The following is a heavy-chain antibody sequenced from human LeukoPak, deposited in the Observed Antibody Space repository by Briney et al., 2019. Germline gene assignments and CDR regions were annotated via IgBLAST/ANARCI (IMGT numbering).Heavy chain of an antibody. CDR2: ISYDGSNK. J-gene: IGHJ4*02. CDR3: AKDQSDYAGYYFDY. Sequence: PGRSLRLSCAASGFTFSSYAMHWVRQAPGKGLEWVSIISYDGSNKFYADSVKGRFTISRDNSKNTLFLQMDSLRAEDTAVYNCAKDQSDYAGYYFDYWGQGTLVTVSS. V-gene: IGHV3-30*18. CDR1: GFTFSSYA. D-gene: IGHD4-17*01.